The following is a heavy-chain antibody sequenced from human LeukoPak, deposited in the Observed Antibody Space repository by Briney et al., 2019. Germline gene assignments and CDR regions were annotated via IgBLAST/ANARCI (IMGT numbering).Heavy chain of an antibody. D-gene: IGHD3-22*01. CDR3: ARGRPAFYSSGYYRDAFDI. Sequence: ASVKVSCKASGGTFSSYAISWVRQAPGQGLEWMGGIIPIFGTANYAQKFQGRVTITTDESISTAYMELSSLRSEDTAVYYCARGRPAFYSSGYYRDAFDIWGQGTMVTVSS. CDR1: GGTFSSYA. V-gene: IGHV1-69*05. CDR2: IIPIFGTA. J-gene: IGHJ3*02.